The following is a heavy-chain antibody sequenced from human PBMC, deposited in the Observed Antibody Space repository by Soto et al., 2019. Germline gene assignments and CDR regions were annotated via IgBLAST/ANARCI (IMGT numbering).Heavy chain of an antibody. CDR2: IYYSGST. J-gene: IGHJ4*02. Sequence: VQLQESGPGLLKPSQILPLTCTVSGGSISSGDYYWSWIRRPPGKGLEWIGYIYYSGSTYYKPSLKSRVTISLDTSKNRFSLKLSSVTAADTAVYYCARGQYYGRSFDYWGQGTLVTVSS. D-gene: IGHD3-10*01. CDR3: ARGQYYGRSFDY. CDR1: GGSISSGDYY. V-gene: IGHV4-30-4*01.